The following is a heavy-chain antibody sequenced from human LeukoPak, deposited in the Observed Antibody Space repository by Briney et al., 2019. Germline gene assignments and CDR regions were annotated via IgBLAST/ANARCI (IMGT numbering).Heavy chain of an antibody. D-gene: IGHD6-19*01. V-gene: IGHV4-59*01. CDR3: ARLGSGWYAFDY. J-gene: IGHJ4*02. CDR1: GGSISSYY. Sequence: PSETLSLTCTVSGGSISSYYWSWIRQPPGKGLEWIGYIYYSGSTNYNPSLKSRVTISVDTSKNQFSLKLSSVTAADTAVYYCARLGSGWYAFDYWGQGTLVTVSS. CDR2: IYYSGST.